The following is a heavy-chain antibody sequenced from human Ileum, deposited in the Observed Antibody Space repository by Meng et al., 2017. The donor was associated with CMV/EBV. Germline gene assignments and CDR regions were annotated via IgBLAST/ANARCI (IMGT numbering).Heavy chain of an antibody. V-gene: IGHV4-4*07. J-gene: IGHJ5*02. CDR1: GGSINNYY. Sequence: QVHLQGSGPGLVKPSETLSLTCTVSGGSINNYYWSWIRQSAEKGLEWIGRIYAKGNTNYNPSLQSRVTMSVDTSKNQFSLKLSSVTAADTAVYYCARDRGSSWYKDWFAPWGQGTLVTVSS. D-gene: IGHD6-13*01. CDR3: ARDRGSSWYKDWFAP. CDR2: IYAKGNT.